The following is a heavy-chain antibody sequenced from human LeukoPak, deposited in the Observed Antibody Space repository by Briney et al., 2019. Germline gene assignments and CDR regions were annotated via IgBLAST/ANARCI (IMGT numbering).Heavy chain of an antibody. CDR1: GFTFSSSA. CDR3: AKRERGSYSLDY. V-gene: IGHV3-23*01. J-gene: IGHJ4*02. D-gene: IGHD1-26*01. CDR2: ISGSGGST. Sequence: PGGSLRLSCAASGFTFSSSAMSWVRQAPGKGLEWVSAISGSGGSTYYADSVKGRFTISRDNSKNTLYLQMNSLRAEDTAVYYCAKRERGSYSLDYWGQGTLVTVSS.